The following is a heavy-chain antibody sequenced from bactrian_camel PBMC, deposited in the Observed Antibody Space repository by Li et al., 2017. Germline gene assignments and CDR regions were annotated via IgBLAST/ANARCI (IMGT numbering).Heavy chain of an antibody. J-gene: IGHJ4*01. Sequence: HVQLVESGGGSVQAGETLRLACTAPGFTFGDSGMGWYRQPLGEECELVASLSAEGITDYADSVKGRFTISQDDANNTVYLEMNSLKPEDSAMYYCAAGSSDYNEYDGNCFVPTAKFGYWGQGTQVTVS. V-gene: IGHV3S55*01. CDR2: LSAEGIT. D-gene: IGHD4*01. CDR3: AAGSSDYNEYDGNCFVPTAKFGY. CDR1: GFTFGDSG.